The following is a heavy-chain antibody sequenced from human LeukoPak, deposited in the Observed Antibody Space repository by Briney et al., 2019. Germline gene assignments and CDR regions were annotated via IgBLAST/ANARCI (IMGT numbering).Heavy chain of an antibody. V-gene: IGHV4-59*01. J-gene: IGHJ4*02. CDR1: GGSISGYY. D-gene: IGHD6-19*01. Sequence: SETLSLTCTVSGGSISGYYWSWIRQPPGKGLEWIGYIYYSGSTNYHPSLKSRVTMSVDTSKIQFSLNLSSVAAADTAVYYCARDAYSSGYYLDYWGQGTLVTVSS. CDR2: IYYSGST. CDR3: ARDAYSSGYYLDY.